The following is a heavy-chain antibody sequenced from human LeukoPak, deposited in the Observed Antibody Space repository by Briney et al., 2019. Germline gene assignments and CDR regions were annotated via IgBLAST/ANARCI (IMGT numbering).Heavy chain of an antibody. CDR1: GFTFSTYS. CDR3: ASDAVRYPLD. D-gene: IGHD3-9*01. J-gene: IGHJ1*01. CDR2: ISGSSSSSDGGAK. Sequence: GGSLRVSYTASGFTFSTYSMNWVRQAPGRGLEWVSYISGSSSSSDGGAKQYADSVKGRFTISRDNSKKTVYLQMNSLRAEDTAVYYCASDAVRYPLDWGQGTLVTVSS. V-gene: IGHV3-48*04.